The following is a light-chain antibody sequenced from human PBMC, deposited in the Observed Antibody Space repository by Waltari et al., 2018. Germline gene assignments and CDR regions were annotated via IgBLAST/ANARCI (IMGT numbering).Light chain of an antibody. V-gene: IGKV1-5*03. CDR3: QQYESSSPYT. CDR2: RAS. CDR1: QNIGPW. J-gene: IGKJ2*01. Sequence: DIQITQSPSTVPASVGDRGTIPCRTSQNIGPWLAWYQQKPGRAPNLLIYRASSLQSGVPSRFSGSGSGTEFTLTITSLQPDDIATYYCQQYESSSPYTFGPGTKLEIK.